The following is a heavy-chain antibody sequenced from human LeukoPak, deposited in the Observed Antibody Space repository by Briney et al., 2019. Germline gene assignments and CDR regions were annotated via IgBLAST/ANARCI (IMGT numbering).Heavy chain of an antibody. CDR3: ARAGWGDAFDI. CDR1: GGTFSSYT. V-gene: IGHV1-69*02. CDR2: IIPILGIA. Sequence: GSSVKVSCKASGGTFSSYTISWVRQTPGQGLEWMGRIIPILGIANYAQKFQGRVTITADKSTSTAYMELSSLRSEDTAVYYCARAGWGDAFDIWGQGTMVTVSS. J-gene: IGHJ3*02. D-gene: IGHD1-26*01.